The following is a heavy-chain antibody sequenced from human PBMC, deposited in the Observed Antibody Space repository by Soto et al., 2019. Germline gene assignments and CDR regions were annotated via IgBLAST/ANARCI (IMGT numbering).Heavy chain of an antibody. CDR2: IYYSGST. D-gene: IGHD5-12*01. CDR1: CASISSSSYY. J-gene: IGHJ4*02. CDR3: ARLRRDGYNWDY. Sequence: SETLSLTCTVSCASISSSSYYGGWIRQPPGKGLEWIGSIYYSGSTYYNPSLKSRVTISVDTSKNQFSLKLSSVTAADTAVYYCARLRRDGYNWDYWGQGTLVTVS. V-gene: IGHV4-39*01.